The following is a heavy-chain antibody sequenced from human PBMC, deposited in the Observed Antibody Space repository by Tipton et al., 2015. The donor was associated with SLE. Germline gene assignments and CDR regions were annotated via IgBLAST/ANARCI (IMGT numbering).Heavy chain of an antibody. J-gene: IGHJ3*02. CDR1: GGSISSGSYY. Sequence: TLSLTCTVSGGSISSGSYYWSWIRQPAGKGLEWIGYIYTSGSTNYNPSLKSRVTISVDTSKNQFSLKLNSVTAADTAVYYCARAPEYYDVSTAEYASDAFDIWGQGTLVTVSS. D-gene: IGHD3-9*01. CDR3: ARAPEYYDVSTAEYASDAFDI. V-gene: IGHV4-61*09. CDR2: IYTSGST.